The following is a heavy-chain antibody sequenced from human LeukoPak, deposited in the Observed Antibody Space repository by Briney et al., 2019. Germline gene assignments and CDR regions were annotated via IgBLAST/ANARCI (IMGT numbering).Heavy chain of an antibody. J-gene: IGHJ5*02. V-gene: IGHV3-21*01. CDR1: GFTFSSYS. Sequence: GGSLRLSCAASGFTFSSYSMNWVRQAPGKGLEWVSSISSSSSYIYYADSVKGRFTISRDNAKNSLYLQMNSLRAEDTAVYYCARDPRYCSGGSCYSIWFDPWGQGTLVTVSS. CDR3: ARDPRYCSGGSCYSIWFDP. D-gene: IGHD2-15*01. CDR2: ISSSSSYI.